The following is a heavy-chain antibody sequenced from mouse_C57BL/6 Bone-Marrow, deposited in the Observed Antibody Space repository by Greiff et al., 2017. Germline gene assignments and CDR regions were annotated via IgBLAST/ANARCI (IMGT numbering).Heavy chain of an antibody. Sequence: VQLQQSGAELVKPGASVKLSCTASGFNIKDYYMHWVKQRTEQGLEWIGRIDPEDGETKYAPKFKSQATITVDTSSNTAYLQLSSLTSEDTAVYYCARVLLRAMDYWGQGTSVTVSS. CDR1: GFNIKDYY. J-gene: IGHJ4*01. D-gene: IGHD1-1*01. CDR3: ARVLLRAMDY. V-gene: IGHV14-2*01. CDR2: IDPEDGET.